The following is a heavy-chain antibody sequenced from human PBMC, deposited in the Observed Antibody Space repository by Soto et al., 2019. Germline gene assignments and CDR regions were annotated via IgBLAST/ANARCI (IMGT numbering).Heavy chain of an antibody. CDR2: IFYLGSS. CDR1: GDSIISSDFY. J-gene: IGHJ5*02. V-gene: IGHV4-39*01. CDR3: ARHSLALRKNNWFDP. D-gene: IGHD3-3*02. Sequence: QLQLQESGPGLVKPSETLSLTCTVSGDSIISSDFYWGWVRQPPGKGLGWIGSIFYLGSSYYNPSLKSRVPMSVDTSKNQFSLRLRSVTAADTALYFCARHSLALRKNNWFDPWGQGIMVTVSS.